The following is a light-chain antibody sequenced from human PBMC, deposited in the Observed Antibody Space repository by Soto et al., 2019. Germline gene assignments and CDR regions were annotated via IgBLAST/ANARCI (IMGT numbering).Light chain of an antibody. CDR1: QRLSASD. Sequence: IVLTQSPATLSLSPWERATLSCRASQRLSASDIAWYQQKPGQAPRLLIYDASNRATGIPARFSGSGSGTDFTLTISSLEPEDFAVYYCQHRSSWPGAFGPGTKVDIK. CDR2: DAS. CDR3: QHRSSWPGA. V-gene: IGKV3-11*01. J-gene: IGKJ3*01.